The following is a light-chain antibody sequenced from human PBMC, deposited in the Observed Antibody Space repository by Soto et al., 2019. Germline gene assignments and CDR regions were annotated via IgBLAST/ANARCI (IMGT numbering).Light chain of an antibody. Sequence: QSALTQPASVSASPGQSITISCTGTSSDIGAYNYISWYQQHPGKAPKLMIYEVTNRPSGISNRFSGSRSGNTASLIISGLQAEDEADYYCSSFSSAIAFVFGTGTKLTVL. CDR3: SSFSSAIAFV. CDR1: SSDIGAYNY. V-gene: IGLV2-14*01. J-gene: IGLJ1*01. CDR2: EVT.